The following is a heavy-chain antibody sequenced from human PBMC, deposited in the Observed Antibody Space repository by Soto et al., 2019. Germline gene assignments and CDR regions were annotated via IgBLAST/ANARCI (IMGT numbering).Heavy chain of an antibody. Sequence: VGSLRLSCAASGFTFSSYAMHWFRQAPVKGLEWVAVISYDGSNKYYADSVKGRFTISRDNSKNTLYLQMNSLRAEDTAVYYCAKDKARVIFDYWGQGALVTVSS. CDR3: AKDKARVIFDY. J-gene: IGHJ4*02. D-gene: IGHD5-18*01. CDR1: GFTFSSYA. V-gene: IGHV3-30-3*01. CDR2: ISYDGSNK.